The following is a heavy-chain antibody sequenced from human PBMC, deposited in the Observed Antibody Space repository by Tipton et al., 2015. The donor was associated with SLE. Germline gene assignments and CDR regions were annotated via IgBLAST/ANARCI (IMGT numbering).Heavy chain of an antibody. CDR1: GYSFTSYW. CDR2: IYPGDSDT. Sequence: QLVQSGAEVKKPGESLKISCKGSGYSFTSYWIGWVRQMPGKGLEWMGIIYPGDSDTRYSPSFQGQVTISADKSISTAYLQWSSLKASDTAMYYCARHRYITRDTVVGAAAQSGHYYYGMDVWGQGTTVTVSS. V-gene: IGHV5-51*01. D-gene: IGHD2-2*01. CDR3: ARHRYITRDTVVGAAAQSGHYYYGMDV. J-gene: IGHJ6*02.